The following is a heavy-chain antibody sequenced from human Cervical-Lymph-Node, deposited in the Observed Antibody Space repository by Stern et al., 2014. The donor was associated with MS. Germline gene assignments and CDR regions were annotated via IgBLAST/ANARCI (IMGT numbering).Heavy chain of an antibody. J-gene: IGHJ5*02. D-gene: IGHD3-10*01. V-gene: IGHV4-31*03. CDR1: GGSISRGDYF. CDR2: IFPSGST. Sequence: QLQLQESGPGLVKPSQTLSLTCTVSGGSISRGDYFWSWIRQFPGKGLEWIGYIFPSGSTYYNPSLKSRLTISMDTSKSQFSLKLTSVTAADTAVYYCARDGVVRGVTYNWFDPWGQGTLVTVSS. CDR3: ARDGVVRGVTYNWFDP.